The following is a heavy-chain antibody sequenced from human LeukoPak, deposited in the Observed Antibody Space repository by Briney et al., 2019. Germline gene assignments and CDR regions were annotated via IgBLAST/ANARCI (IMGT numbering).Heavy chain of an antibody. J-gene: IGHJ4*02. Sequence: GASVQVSCKASGYTFNTYGISWVRQAPGKGLEWMGWIGTENAYTIYAEKFQGRVTLTTDTSTTTVHMELRSLRSDDTAVYYCARDRERGFDYWGQGSLVTVSS. V-gene: IGHV1-18*01. CDR1: GYTFNTYG. D-gene: IGHD5-24*01. CDR2: IGTENAYT. CDR3: ARDRERGFDY.